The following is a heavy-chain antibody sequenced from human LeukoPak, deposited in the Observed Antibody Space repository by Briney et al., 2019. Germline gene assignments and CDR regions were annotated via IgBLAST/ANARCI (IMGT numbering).Heavy chain of an antibody. CDR2: IYYSGST. J-gene: IGHJ3*02. V-gene: IGHV4-59*08. CDR3: ARQKVPDYDYVWGSYRPGAFDI. CDR1: GGSLSSYY. Sequence: SETLSLTCTVSGGSLSSYYWSWIRQPPGKGLEWIGYIYYSGSTNYNPSLKSRVTISVDTSKNQFSLKLSSVTAADTAVYYCARQKVPDYDYVWGSYRPGAFDIWGQGTMVTVSS. D-gene: IGHD3-16*02.